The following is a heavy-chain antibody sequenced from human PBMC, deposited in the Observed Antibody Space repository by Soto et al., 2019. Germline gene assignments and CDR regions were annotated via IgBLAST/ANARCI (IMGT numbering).Heavy chain of an antibody. Sequence: SETLSLTCTVSGDSVSSILYYWSWIRPPPGKRLEWIGNISYSGSATYTPSLRSRLYMSMHTSKNQFSLRLSSVTTADTAVYYCARSVRSYFDRIDDFWGQVTLVTVSS. CDR3: ARSVRSYFDRIDDF. D-gene: IGHD2-2*01. V-gene: IGHV4-61*01. CDR2: ISYSGSA. J-gene: IGHJ4*02. CDR1: GDSVSSILYY.